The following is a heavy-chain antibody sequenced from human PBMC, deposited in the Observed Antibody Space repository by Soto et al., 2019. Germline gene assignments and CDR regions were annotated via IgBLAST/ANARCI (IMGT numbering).Heavy chain of an antibody. CDR1: GGSISSSSYY. CDR3: ARDSGSYSRDY. CDR2: IYYSGST. J-gene: IGHJ4*02. D-gene: IGHD1-26*01. Sequence: QLQLQESGPGLVKPSETLSLTCTVSGGSISSSSYYWGWIRQPPGKGLEWIGSIYYSGSTYYNPSLKSRVTISVDTSKNQFSLKLSSVAAADTAVYYCARDSGSYSRDYWGQGTLVTVSS. V-gene: IGHV4-39*01.